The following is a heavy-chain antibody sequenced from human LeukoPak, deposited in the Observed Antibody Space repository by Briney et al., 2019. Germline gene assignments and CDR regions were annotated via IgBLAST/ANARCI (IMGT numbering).Heavy chain of an antibody. CDR2: IYYSGST. D-gene: IGHD3-10*01. CDR1: GGSISSYY. J-gene: IGHJ4*02. Sequence: PSETLSLTCTVSGGSISSYYWSWIRQPPGKGLEWIGYIYYSGSTNYNPSLKSRVTISVDTSKNQFSLKLSSVTAADTAVYYCASKTYGSGSYPYWGQGTLVTVS. CDR3: ASKTYGSGSYPY. V-gene: IGHV4-59*01.